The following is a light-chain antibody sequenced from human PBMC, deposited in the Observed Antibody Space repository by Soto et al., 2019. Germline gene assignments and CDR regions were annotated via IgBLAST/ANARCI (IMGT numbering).Light chain of an antibody. J-gene: IGKJ3*01. CDR3: HYYDDSPPFP. Sequence: EIVLTQSPGTLSLSPGQGATLSCRASQSVSSRYLAWYQQKPGQAPRLLIYGASSRATGIPDRFSGSGSGTDFSLTISRLEPEDFAIYYCHYYDDSPPFPFGPWTKVDIK. V-gene: IGKV3-20*01. CDR1: QSVSSRY. CDR2: GAS.